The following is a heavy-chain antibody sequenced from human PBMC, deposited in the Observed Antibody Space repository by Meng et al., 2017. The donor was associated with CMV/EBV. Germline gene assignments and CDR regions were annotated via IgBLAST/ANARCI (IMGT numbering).Heavy chain of an antibody. CDR2: ISYDGSNK. CDR1: GFTFSSYS. CDR3: AREHFPAYYDFWSGYYTGSGYFDY. V-gene: IGHV3-30*03. Sequence: GGSLRLSCAASGFTFSSYSMNWVRQAPGKGLEWVAVISYDGSNKYYADSVKGRFTISRDNSKNTLYLQMNSLRAEDTAVYYCAREHFPAYYDFWSGYYTGSGYFDYWGQGTLVTVSS. D-gene: IGHD3-3*01. J-gene: IGHJ4*02.